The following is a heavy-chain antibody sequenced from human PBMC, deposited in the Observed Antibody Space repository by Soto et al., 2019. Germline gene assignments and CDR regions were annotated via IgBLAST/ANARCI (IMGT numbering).Heavy chain of an antibody. CDR2: ISSSSSYT. D-gene: IGHD2-2*01. V-gene: IGHV3-11*06. J-gene: IGHJ3*02. Sequence: GALRLPCPASGFTFSDYYMSWIRQAPGKGLEWVSYISSSSSYTNYADSVKVRFTISRDNAKNSLYLQMNSLRAEDTAVYYCARVPPSMPDDAFDIWGQGTMVTVSS. CDR1: GFTFSDYY. CDR3: ARVPPSMPDDAFDI.